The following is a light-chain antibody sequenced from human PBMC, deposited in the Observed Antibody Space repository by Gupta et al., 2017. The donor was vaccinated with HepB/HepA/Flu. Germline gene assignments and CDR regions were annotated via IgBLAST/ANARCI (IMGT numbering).Light chain of an antibody. CDR2: NNN. CDR3: AAWDDSLNGVV. CDR1: SSNIGSNT. J-gene: IGLJ2*01. Sequence: SVLTQPPSASGPPGPRVTISCSGSSSNIGSNTVNWYQQLPGTAPKLLIYNNNQGPSGVPDRFSGSKSGTSASLAISGLHAEDEADYYCAAWDDSLNGVVFGGGTKLTVL. V-gene: IGLV1-44*01.